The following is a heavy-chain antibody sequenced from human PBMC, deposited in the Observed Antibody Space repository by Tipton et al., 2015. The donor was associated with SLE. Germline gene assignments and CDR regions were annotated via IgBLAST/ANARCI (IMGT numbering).Heavy chain of an antibody. CDR1: GFTFNDYG. V-gene: IGHV3-30*18. J-gene: IGHJ4*02. CDR3: AKDSKRHYNYGSGSADS. D-gene: IGHD3-10*01. Sequence: SLRLSCAASGFTFNDYGMHWVRHAPGKGLEWVASIPYDGTNEDYADSVWGRFSISRDNSKNTLHLQMNSLRPEDTAVYYCAKDSKRHYNYGSGSADSWGQGTLVSVSS. CDR2: IPYDGTNE.